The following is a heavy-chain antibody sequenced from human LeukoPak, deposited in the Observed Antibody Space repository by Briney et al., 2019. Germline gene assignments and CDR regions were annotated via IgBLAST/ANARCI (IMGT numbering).Heavy chain of an antibody. D-gene: IGHD1-26*01. V-gene: IGHV5-51*01. J-gene: IGHJ6*03. Sequence: GESLKISCKGSGYSFSSYWIGWVRQMPGKGLEWMGIIYPGDSDTRYSPSFQGQVTISADKSISTAYLQWSSLKASDTAMYYCARQGRELLVNYYYYMDVWGKGTTVTVSS. CDR2: IYPGDSDT. CDR1: GYSFSSYW. CDR3: ARQGRELLVNYYYYMDV.